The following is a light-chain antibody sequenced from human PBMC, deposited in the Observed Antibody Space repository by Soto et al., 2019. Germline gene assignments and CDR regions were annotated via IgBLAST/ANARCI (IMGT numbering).Light chain of an antibody. CDR2: DVS. V-gene: IGLV2-14*03. CDR1: SSDVGGNKY. CDR3: SAFTGTTYV. Sequence: QSVLTQPASVSGSPGQSITISCTGTSSDVGGNKYVSWYQHYPGKAPKLMICDVSNRPSGVSNRFSGSKSGNTASLTISGLQAEDEADYYCSAFTGTTYVFGNGTKVTV. J-gene: IGLJ1*01.